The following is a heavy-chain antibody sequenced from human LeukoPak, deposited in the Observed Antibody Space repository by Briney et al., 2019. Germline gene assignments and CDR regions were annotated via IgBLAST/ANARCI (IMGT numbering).Heavy chain of an antibody. J-gene: IGHJ4*02. CDR2: IRYDGSNK. CDR3: ANPGTYDSSGYYYGSHY. CDR1: GFTFSSYG. D-gene: IGHD3-22*01. Sequence: PGGSLRLSCAASGFTFSSYGMHWVRQAPGKGLEWVAFIRYDGSNKYYADSVKGRFTISRDNSKNTLYLQMNSLRAEDTAVYYCANPGTYDSSGYYYGSHYWGQGTLVTVSS. V-gene: IGHV3-30*02.